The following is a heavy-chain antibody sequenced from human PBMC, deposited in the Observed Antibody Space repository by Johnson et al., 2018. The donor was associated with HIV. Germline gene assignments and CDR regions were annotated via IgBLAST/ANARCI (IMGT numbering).Heavy chain of an antibody. CDR1: GFTFSSYA. CDR2: ISYDGSNK. D-gene: IGHD3-22*01. J-gene: IGHJ3*02. Sequence: QVQLVESGGGVVQPGRSLRLSCAASGFTFSSYAMHWVRQAPGKGLEWVAVISYDGSNKYYADSVKGRFTISRDNSKDTLYLQMNSLRAEDTAGYYCARDPSYDMAHTDGFDIWGQGIMVTVSS. V-gene: IGHV3-30-3*01. CDR3: ARDPSYDMAHTDGFDI.